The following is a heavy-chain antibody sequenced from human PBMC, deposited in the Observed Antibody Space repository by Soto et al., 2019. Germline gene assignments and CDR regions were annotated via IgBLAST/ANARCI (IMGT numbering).Heavy chain of an antibody. CDR3: ANPIASPRYYYYMDV. CDR1: GFTFSSYA. V-gene: IGHV3-23*01. D-gene: IGHD3-3*02. J-gene: IGHJ6*03. Sequence: GGSLRLSCAASGFTFSSYAMSWVRQAPGKGLEWVSAISGSGGSTYYADSVKGRFTISRDNSKNTLYLQMNSLRAEDTAVYYCANPIASPRYYYYMDVWGKGTTVTVSS. CDR2: ISGSGGST.